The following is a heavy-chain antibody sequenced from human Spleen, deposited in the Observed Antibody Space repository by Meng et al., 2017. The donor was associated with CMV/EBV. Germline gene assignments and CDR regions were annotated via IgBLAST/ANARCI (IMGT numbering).Heavy chain of an antibody. J-gene: IGHJ4*02. CDR3: ARCNWKYGINDF. CDR2: ITSTSSTI. Sequence: GGSLRLSCAASGFTFSSYSMNWVRQAPGMGLEWLSYITSTSSTIYYADSVQGRFTISRDNAKNSLYLQMNSLRAEDTAVYYCARCNWKYGINDFWGQGTLVTVSS. D-gene: IGHD1-7*01. V-gene: IGHV3-48*04. CDR1: GFTFSSYS.